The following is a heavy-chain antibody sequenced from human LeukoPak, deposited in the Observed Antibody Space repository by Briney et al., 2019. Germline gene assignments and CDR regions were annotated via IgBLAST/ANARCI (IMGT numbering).Heavy chain of an antibody. V-gene: IGHV3-49*04. J-gene: IGHJ4*02. Sequence: PGRSLRLSCTASGFTFGDYAMSWVRQAPGKGLEWVGYIRSNAYGGTTDYAASVKGRFTISRDDSKSIAYLLMNSLKTEDTAVYYCTRVGNGAVAGPVDNWGQGTLVTVSS. CDR3: TRVGNGAVAGPVDN. CDR1: GFTFGDYA. D-gene: IGHD6-19*01. CDR2: IRSNAYGGTT.